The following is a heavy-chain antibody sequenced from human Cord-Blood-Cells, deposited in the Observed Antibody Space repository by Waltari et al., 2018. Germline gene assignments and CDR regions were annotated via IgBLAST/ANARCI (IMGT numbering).Heavy chain of an antibody. J-gene: IGHJ6*03. CDR1: GGSISSSSYY. V-gene: IGHV4-39*01. Sequence: QLQLQESGPGLVKPSETLSLTCTVSGGSISSSSYYWGWIRQPPGKGLEWIGSSYYSGSTYYTPSLKSRVTISVDTSKNQFSLKLSCVTTADTAVYYCARGSASDMDVWGKGTTVTVSS. CDR3: ARGSASDMDV. CDR2: SYYSGST.